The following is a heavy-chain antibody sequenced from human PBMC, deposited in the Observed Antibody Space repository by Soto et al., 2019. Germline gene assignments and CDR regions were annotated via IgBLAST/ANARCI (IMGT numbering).Heavy chain of an antibody. V-gene: IGHV3-30*18. Sequence: PGGSLRLSCAASGFTLSSYGMHWVRQAPGKGLEWVAVISYDGSNKYYADSVKGRFTISRDNSKNTLYLQMNSLRAEDTAVYYCAKDRRKVVVAAPFDYWGQGTLVTVSS. CDR1: GFTLSSYG. CDR2: ISYDGSNK. CDR3: AKDRRKVVVAAPFDY. D-gene: IGHD2-15*01. J-gene: IGHJ4*02.